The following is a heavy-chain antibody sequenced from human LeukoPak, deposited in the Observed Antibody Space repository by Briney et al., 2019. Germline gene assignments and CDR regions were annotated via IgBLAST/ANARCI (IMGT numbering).Heavy chain of an antibody. J-gene: IGHJ4*02. Sequence: SETLSLTCAVSGFSISSGYYWGWIRQPPGKGLEWIGSIYYSGSTYYNPSLKSRVTISVDTSKNQFSLKLSSVTAADTAVYYCAGEALYYDFWSGYWHWGQGTLVTVSS. CDR3: AGEALYYDFWSGYWH. D-gene: IGHD3-3*01. CDR2: IYYSGST. V-gene: IGHV4-38-2*02. CDR1: GFSISSGYY.